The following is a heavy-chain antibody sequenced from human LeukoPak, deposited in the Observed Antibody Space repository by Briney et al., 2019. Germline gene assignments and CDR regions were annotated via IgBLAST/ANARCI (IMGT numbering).Heavy chain of an antibody. CDR1: GDSVSSNSAA. Sequence: SQTLSLTFAISGDSVSSNSAAWNWIRQSPSRGLEWLGRTYYRSKWYNDYAVSVKSRITINPDTSKNQFSLQLNSVTPEDTALYYCARGVLAAAGIGPDWFDPWGQGTLVTVSS. V-gene: IGHV6-1*01. J-gene: IGHJ5*02. CDR2: TYYRSKWYN. D-gene: IGHD6-13*01. CDR3: ARGVLAAAGIGPDWFDP.